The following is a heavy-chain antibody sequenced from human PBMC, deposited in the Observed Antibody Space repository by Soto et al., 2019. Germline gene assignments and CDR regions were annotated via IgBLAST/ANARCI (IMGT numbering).Heavy chain of an antibody. Sequence: QVQLVESGGGVVQPGRSLRLSCAASGFTFSSYGMHWVRQAPGKGLEWVAVIWYDGSNTYYADSVKGRFTISRDNSKNTLYLQMNSLRAEDTAVYYCARVMVTTSPVDYWGQGTLVTVSS. V-gene: IGHV3-33*01. CDR1: GFTFSSYG. D-gene: IGHD4-17*01. J-gene: IGHJ4*02. CDR2: IWYDGSNT. CDR3: ARVMVTTSPVDY.